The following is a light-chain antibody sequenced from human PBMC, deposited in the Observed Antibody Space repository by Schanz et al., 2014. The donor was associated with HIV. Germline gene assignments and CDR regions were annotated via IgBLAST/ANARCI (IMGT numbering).Light chain of an antibody. CDR1: QTISYY. V-gene: IGKV1-39*01. J-gene: IGKJ1*01. Sequence: DIQMTQSPSSLSASVGDRVTITCRASQTISYYLNWYQQKPGKAPELLISAASRLQSGVPSRFSGSGSGTDFTLTISSLQPEDVATYYCQKYNSAPWTFGQGTKVEIK. CDR3: QKYNSAPWT. CDR2: AAS.